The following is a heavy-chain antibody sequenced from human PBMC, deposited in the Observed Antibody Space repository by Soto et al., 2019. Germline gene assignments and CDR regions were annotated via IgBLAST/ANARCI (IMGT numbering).Heavy chain of an antibody. CDR3: ARESEDLTSNFDY. V-gene: IGHV3-21*06. J-gene: IGHJ4*02. CDR2: ISSTTNYI. Sequence: GGSLRLSCAASGFTFTRYSINWVRQAPGKGLEWVSSISSTTNYIYYGDSMKGRFTISRDNAKNSLYLEMNSLRAEDTAVYYCARESEDLTSNFDYWGQGTLVTVSS. CDR1: GFTFTRYS.